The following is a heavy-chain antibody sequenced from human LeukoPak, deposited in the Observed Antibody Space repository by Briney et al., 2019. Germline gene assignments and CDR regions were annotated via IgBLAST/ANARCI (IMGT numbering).Heavy chain of an antibody. J-gene: IGHJ4*02. CDR3: ARSAGWWSLDY. D-gene: IGHD2-8*02. Sequence: SETLSLTCTVSGGSVSSGSYFWTWIRQSPGKGLEYVGYIYDSGRTNYNPSLKSRVTISKDTSKNQFSLKLSSVTAADTAVYFCARSAGWWSLDYWGQGALVTVSA. CDR2: IYDSGRT. V-gene: IGHV4-61*01. CDR1: GGSVSSGSYF.